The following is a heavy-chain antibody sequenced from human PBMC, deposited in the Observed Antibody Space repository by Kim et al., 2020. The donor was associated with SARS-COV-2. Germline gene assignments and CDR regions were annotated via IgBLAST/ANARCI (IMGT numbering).Heavy chain of an antibody. CDR2: ISGSGGST. V-gene: IGHV3-23*01. Sequence: GGSLRLSCAASGFTFSSYAMSWVRQAPGKGLEWVSAISGSGGSTYYADSVKGRFTISRDNSKNTLYLQMNSLRAEDTAVYYCATYIRGYSGYVTNGMDVWGQGTTVTVSS. CDR3: ATYIRGYSGYVTNGMDV. J-gene: IGHJ6*02. D-gene: IGHD5-12*01. CDR1: GFTFSSYA.